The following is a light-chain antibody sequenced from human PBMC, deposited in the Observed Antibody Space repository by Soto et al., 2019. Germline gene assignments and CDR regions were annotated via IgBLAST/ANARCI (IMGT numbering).Light chain of an antibody. J-gene: IGKJ4*01. Sequence: EIVLTQSPGTLCFSPGYSSTLSYSTSQSLRSTFVAWYQVKPDQAPRLLIYGASARATGIPDRFSGSGSGTDFTLTISRVEPEDFAVYYCQQYGTSSEATFGGGTKVDIK. V-gene: IGKV3-20*01. CDR3: QQYGTSSEAT. CDR2: GAS. CDR1: QSLRSTF.